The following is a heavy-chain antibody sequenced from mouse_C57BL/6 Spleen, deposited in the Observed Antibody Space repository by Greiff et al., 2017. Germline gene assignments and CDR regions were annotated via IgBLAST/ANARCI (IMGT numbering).Heavy chain of an antibody. CDR1: GFTFSDYG. CDR2: ISSGSSTI. J-gene: IGHJ4*01. D-gene: IGHD1-2*01. V-gene: IGHV5-17*01. Sequence: EVKVVESGGGLVKPGGSLKLSCAASGFTFSDYGMHWVRQAPEKGLEWVAYISSGSSTIYYADTVKGRFTISRDNAKNTLFLQMTSLRSEDTAMYYCARRITTARGAMDYWGQGTSVTVSS. CDR3: ARRITTARGAMDY.